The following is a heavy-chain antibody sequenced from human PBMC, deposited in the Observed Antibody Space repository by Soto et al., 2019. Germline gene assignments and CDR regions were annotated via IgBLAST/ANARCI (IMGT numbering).Heavy chain of an antibody. J-gene: IGHJ5*02. CDR1: NYSFTNYG. CDR3: ARVPGYGDANWFDP. CDR2: IGAYSGNT. D-gene: IGHD4-17*01. V-gene: IGHV1-18*01. Sequence: QVQLVQSGAEVKKPGASVKVSCKASNYSFTNYGITWVRQAPGQGLEWMGWIGAYSGNTNYAQKFQGRVTMTTETXXSTVYMELRSLRSDDTAVYYCARVPGYGDANWFDPWGQGTLVTVSS.